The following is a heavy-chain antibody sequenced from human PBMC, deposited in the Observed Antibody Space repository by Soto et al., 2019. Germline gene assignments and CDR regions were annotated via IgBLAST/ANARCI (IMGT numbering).Heavy chain of an antibody. Sequence: ASVKVSCKASGYTFTSYAMHWVRQAPGQRLEWMGWINAGNGNTKYSQKFQGRVTITRDTSASTAYMELSSLRSEDTAVYYCARPNYQDITMAPFDPWGQGTLVTVSS. D-gene: IGHD3-10*01. CDR3: ARPNYQDITMAPFDP. V-gene: IGHV1-3*01. CDR2: INAGNGNT. CDR1: GYTFTSYA. J-gene: IGHJ5*02.